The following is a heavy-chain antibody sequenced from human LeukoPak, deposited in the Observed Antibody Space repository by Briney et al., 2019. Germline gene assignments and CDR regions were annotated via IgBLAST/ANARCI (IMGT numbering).Heavy chain of an antibody. CDR2: IIPIFGTA. CDR1: GGTFSNYA. CDR3: ARAQYCSSTSCYTDAFDI. Sequence: GASVKVSCKASGGTFSNYAISWVRQAPGQGLEWMGGIIPIFGTANYAQKFQGRVTITTDESTSTAYMELSSLRSEDTAVYYCARAQYCSSTSCYTDAFDIWGQGTMVTVSS. J-gene: IGHJ3*02. V-gene: IGHV1-69*05. D-gene: IGHD2-2*02.